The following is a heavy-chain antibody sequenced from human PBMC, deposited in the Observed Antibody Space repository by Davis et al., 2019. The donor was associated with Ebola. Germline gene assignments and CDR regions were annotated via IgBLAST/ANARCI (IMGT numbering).Heavy chain of an antibody. CDR2: INHSGST. Sequence: MPSETLSLTCAVYGGSFSGYYWSWIRQPPGKGLEWIGEINHSGSTNYNPSLKSRVTISVDTSKNQFSLKLSSVTAADTAVYYCARGLETIFGVVIIPRWFDPWGQGTLVTVSS. J-gene: IGHJ5*02. V-gene: IGHV4-34*01. CDR3: ARGLETIFGVVIIPRWFDP. D-gene: IGHD3-3*01. CDR1: GGSFSGYY.